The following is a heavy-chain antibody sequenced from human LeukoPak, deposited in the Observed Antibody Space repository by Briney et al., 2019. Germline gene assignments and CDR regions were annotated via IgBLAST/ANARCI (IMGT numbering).Heavy chain of an antibody. J-gene: IGHJ5*02. CDR3: ARREYSSGWLGDNWFDP. Sequence: SETLSLTCTVSGGSISSSSYYWGWIRQPPGKGLEWIGSIYYSGSTYYNPSHKSRVTISVDTSKNQFSLKLSSVTAADTAVYYCARREYSSGWLGDNWFDPWGQGTLVTVSS. CDR2: IYYSGST. V-gene: IGHV4-39*01. D-gene: IGHD6-19*01. CDR1: GGSISSSSYY.